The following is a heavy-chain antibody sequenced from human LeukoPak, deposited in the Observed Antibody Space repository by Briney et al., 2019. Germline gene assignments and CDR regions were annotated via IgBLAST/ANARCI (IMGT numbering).Heavy chain of an antibody. CDR1: GFAFNSYG. CDR3: AKKRGDYGGNLEY. V-gene: IGHV3-30*18. CDR2: ILYDGSIK. D-gene: IGHD4-23*01. Sequence: GGSLRLSCAASGFAFNSYGMHWARQAPGKGLEWVAFILYDGSIKHYGDSEKGRFTISRDNSKNTLYLQMNRLRPEDTAVYYCAKKRGDYGGNLEYWGQGTLVTVSS. J-gene: IGHJ4*02.